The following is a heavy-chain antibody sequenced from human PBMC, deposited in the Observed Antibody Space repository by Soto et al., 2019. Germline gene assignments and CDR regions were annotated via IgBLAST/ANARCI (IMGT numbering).Heavy chain of an antibody. D-gene: IGHD1-26*01. J-gene: IGHJ6*02. CDR3: ARDRESDYYYYGMDV. CDR2: IYYSGST. CDR1: GGSVSSGSYY. V-gene: IGHV4-61*01. Sequence: SETLSLTCTVSGGSVSSGSYYWSWIRQPPGKGLEWIGYIYYSGSTNYNPSLKSRVTISVDTSKNQFSLKLSSVTAAGTAVYYCARDRESDYYYYGMDVWGQGTTVTVSS.